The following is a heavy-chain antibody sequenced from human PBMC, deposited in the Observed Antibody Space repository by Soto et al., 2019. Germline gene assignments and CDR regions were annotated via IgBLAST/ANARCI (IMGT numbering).Heavy chain of an antibody. CDR3: ARKTGDDDFDI. D-gene: IGHD1-1*01. J-gene: IGHJ3*02. V-gene: IGHV4-30-2*01. Sequence: QLQLQESGSGLVKPSQTLSLTCAVSGASISSGGHSWSWIRQAPGKGLECIGYIFHSGSAYSRQSLNSRVTISLERSKNQFSLEMSSVTAADTAFYYCARKTGDDDFDIGGQGTVVAVSS. CDR1: GASISSGGHS. CDR2: IFHSGSA.